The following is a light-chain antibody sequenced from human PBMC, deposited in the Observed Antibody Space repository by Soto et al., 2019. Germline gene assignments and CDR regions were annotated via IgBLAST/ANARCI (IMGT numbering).Light chain of an antibody. CDR2: DAS. V-gene: IGKV3-11*01. J-gene: IGKJ4*01. CDR1: QSINNY. Sequence: EIVLTQSPVTLSLSPGERATLSCRASQSINNYLAWYQQKPGQPPRLLIYDASNTATAIPVRFSGSGSGTDFTLTISSLAPEDSAVYYCQHRGIWPPGATFGGGTKVEIK. CDR3: QHRGIWPPGAT.